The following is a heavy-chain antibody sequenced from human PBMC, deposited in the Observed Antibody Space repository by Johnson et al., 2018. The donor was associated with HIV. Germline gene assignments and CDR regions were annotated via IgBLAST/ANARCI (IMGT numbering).Heavy chain of an antibody. J-gene: IGHJ3*02. D-gene: IGHD3-10*01. CDR3: ARGPVMVRGVTDAFDI. CDR1: GFTFSSYA. CDR2: ISYEGSNK. V-gene: IGHV3-30*14. Sequence: QVQLVESGGGVVQPGGSLRLSCAASGFTFSSYAMHWVRQAPGKGLEWVAVISYEGSNKYYADSVKGRFTISRDNSKNTLYLQMNSLRAEDTAVYYCARGPVMVRGVTDAFDIWG.